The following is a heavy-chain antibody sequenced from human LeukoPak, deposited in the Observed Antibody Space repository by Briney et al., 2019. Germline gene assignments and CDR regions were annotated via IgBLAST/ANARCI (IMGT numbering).Heavy chain of an antibody. CDR1: GGSISSGGYY. D-gene: IGHD6-13*01. CDR3: ARPNFIAAAAFDI. J-gene: IGHJ3*02. V-gene: IGHV4-31*03. CDR2: IYYSGST. Sequence: SETLSLTCTVSGGSISSGGYYWSWIRQHPGKGLEWIGYIYYSGSTYYNPSLKSRVTISVDTSKNQFSLKLSSVTAADTAVYYCARPNFIAAAAFDIWGQGTMVTVSS.